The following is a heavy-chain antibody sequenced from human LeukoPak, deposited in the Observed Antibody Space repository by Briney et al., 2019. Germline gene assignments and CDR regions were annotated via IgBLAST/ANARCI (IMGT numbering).Heavy chain of an antibody. V-gene: IGHV4-59*01. D-gene: IGHD6-13*01. Sequence: SETLSLTCTVSGGSLSTSYWSWIRQPPGKGLELIGYIYYTGRTNYNPSLGGRATISLDTSKNQFSLKMSSVTAAATAVYYCARGPQQIMAAAGHSVLDYWGQGALVTVSS. CDR1: GGSLSTSY. CDR3: ARGPQQIMAAAGHSVLDY. CDR2: IYYTGRT. J-gene: IGHJ4*02.